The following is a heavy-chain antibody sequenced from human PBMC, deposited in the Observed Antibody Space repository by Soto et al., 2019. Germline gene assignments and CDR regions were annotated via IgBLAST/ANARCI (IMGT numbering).Heavy chain of an antibody. CDR1: GYTFTTYG. V-gene: IGHV1-18*04. Sequence: QVQLVQSGAEVKKPGASVKVSCKASGYTFTTYGISWVRQAPGQGLEWMGWISAYNGHTNYAQKLQGRVTMTTDTSTSTAYVELRSLRSDDTAVYYCARESGTTYTPDYWGQGTLVTVSS. CDR2: ISAYNGHT. CDR3: ARESGTTYTPDY. D-gene: IGHD1-7*01. J-gene: IGHJ4*02.